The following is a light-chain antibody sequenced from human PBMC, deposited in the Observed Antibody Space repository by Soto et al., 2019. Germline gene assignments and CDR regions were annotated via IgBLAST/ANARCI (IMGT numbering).Light chain of an antibody. Sequence: DVLVTQSPSSLSAPVGDRVTITCRASQIIVTDLSWYQQRPGKAPTLLIYVASTLQRGVPSRFSGSGSGTDFTLTINSLQPEDSATYYCQQTYSTPITFGRGTRLEIK. V-gene: IGKV1-39*01. CDR3: QQTYSTPIT. CDR2: VAS. CDR1: QIIVTD. J-gene: IGKJ5*01.